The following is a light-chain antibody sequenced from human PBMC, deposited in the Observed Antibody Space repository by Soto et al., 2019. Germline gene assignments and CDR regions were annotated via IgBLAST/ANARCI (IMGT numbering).Light chain of an antibody. CDR1: SSDVGGYNY. CDR2: DVS. CDR3: SSYTSNSPFV. V-gene: IGLV2-14*01. Sequence: QSALTQPASVSWSPGQSITISCTGTSSDVGGYNYVSWYQQLPGKAPKLMIFDVSNRPSGVSRRFSGSKSGNTASLTISGLQAEDEADYYCSSYTSNSPFVFGTGTKLTVL. J-gene: IGLJ1*01.